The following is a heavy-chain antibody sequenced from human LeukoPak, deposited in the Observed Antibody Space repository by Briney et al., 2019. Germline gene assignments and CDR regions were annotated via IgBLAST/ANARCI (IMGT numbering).Heavy chain of an antibody. CDR3: ARDAATTPFDY. CDR2: IKQDGSEK. CDR1: GFTFSNYW. J-gene: IGHJ4*02. V-gene: IGHV3-7*01. Sequence: TGGSLRLSCAASGFTFSNYWMSWVRQAPGKGLEWAANIKQDGSEKYYVDSVKGRFTISRDNAKNSLYLQMNSLRAEDTAVYYCARDAATTPFDYWGQGTLVTVSS. D-gene: IGHD1-26*01.